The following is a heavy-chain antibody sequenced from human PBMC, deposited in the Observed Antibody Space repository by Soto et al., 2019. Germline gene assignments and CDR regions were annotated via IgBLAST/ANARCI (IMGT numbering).Heavy chain of an antibody. J-gene: IGHJ6*02. V-gene: IGHV4-59*08. CDR3: ARKGFGAIHRLVDV. CDR1: GGSISSYG. CDR2: IYYSGTT. D-gene: IGHD3-10*01. Sequence: SETMSLTSNGSGGSISSYGWIWLQKTPGKGLEWFGYIYYSGTTNYTPSLPSRVTISVDTSTNQFSLNLSPVTAAETALYFCARKGFGAIHRLVDVWGQGTTVTVSS.